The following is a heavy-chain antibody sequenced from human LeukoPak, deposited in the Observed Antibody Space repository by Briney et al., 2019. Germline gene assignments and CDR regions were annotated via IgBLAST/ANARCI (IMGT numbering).Heavy chain of an antibody. V-gene: IGHV1-69*04. CDR2: IIPILGII. Sequence: ASVKVSCKASGGTFGSYAITWVRQAPGQGLEWMGRIIPILGIIHYAQKFQDRFTITADKSTSTAYMELRSLRHEDSALFFCAILEETTRTNGFDIWGPGTLVSVSS. J-gene: IGHJ3*02. CDR1: GGTFGSYA. CDR3: AILEETTRTNGFDI. D-gene: IGHD1-14*01.